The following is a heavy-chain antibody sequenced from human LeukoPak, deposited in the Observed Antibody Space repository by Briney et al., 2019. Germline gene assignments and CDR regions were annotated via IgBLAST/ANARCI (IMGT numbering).Heavy chain of an antibody. D-gene: IGHD2-15*01. CDR2: IYTSGST. Sequence: SETLSLTCTVSGGSISSYYWSWIRQPAGKGLEWIGRIYTSGSTNYNPSLKSRVTMSVDTSKNQFSLKLSSVTAADTSVYYCASTPGPYCSGGSCSGNGYYFDYWGQGTLVTVSS. V-gene: IGHV4-4*07. CDR1: GGSISSYY. J-gene: IGHJ4*02. CDR3: ASTPGPYCSGGSCSGNGYYFDY.